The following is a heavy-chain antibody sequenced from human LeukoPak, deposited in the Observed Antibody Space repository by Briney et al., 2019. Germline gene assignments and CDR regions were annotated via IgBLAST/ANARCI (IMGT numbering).Heavy chain of an antibody. CDR2: INPSGGST. D-gene: IGHD5/OR15-5a*01. V-gene: IGHV1-46*01. CDR3: ARDWGGYSVYDPLWYFDL. Sequence: ASVKVSCKASGYTFTSYYMHWVRQAPGQGLEWMGIINPSGGSTSYAQKFQGRVTMTRDTSTSTVYMELISLRSEDTAVYYCARDWGGYSVYDPLWYFDLWGRGTLVTVSS. CDR1: GYTFTSYY. J-gene: IGHJ2*01.